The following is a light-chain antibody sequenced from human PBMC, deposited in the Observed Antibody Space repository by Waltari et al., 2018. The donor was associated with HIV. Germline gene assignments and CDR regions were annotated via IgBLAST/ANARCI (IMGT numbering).Light chain of an antibody. CDR1: QNIKDY. J-gene: IGKJ1*01. V-gene: IGKV1-5*03. CDR2: KAS. CDR3: QHNDGWPWT. Sequence: QMTQSPSTLSAFVGDRVTITCRASQNIKDYLAWYQQKPGKAPKLLIYKASTLQSGVPSRFSGSGSGTDFTLTISSLQPDDFATYYCQHNDGWPWTFGQGTKAE.